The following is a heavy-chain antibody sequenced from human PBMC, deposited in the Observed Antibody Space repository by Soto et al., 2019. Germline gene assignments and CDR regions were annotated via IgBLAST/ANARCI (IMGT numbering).Heavy chain of an antibody. CDR1: DYMFNTCG. CDR3: ARTYGSGDYFLPFEY. V-gene: IGHV1-18*01. Sequence: QVQLLQSGAEVKKPGASVKVSCKASDYMFNTCGITWVGQAPGQGLEWMGWISVYNGNIDYAQKFEGRVTMTIDTSTSTAYMELKSLTSDDTAVYYCARTYGSGDYFLPFEYWGQGTPVSVSS. D-gene: IGHD3-10*01. J-gene: IGHJ4*02. CDR2: ISVYNGNI.